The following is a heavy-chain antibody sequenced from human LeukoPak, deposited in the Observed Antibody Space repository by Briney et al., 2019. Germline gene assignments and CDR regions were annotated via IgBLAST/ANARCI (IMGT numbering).Heavy chain of an antibody. CDR1: GYTFTRYS. Sequence: GASVKVSCKASGYTFTRYSISWVRQAPGQGLEWMGWISAYNGNTNYAQKLQGRVTMTTDTSTSTAYMELRSLRSDDTAVYYCARVITTGYYYYYGMDVWGQGTTVTVSS. J-gene: IGHJ6*02. CDR2: ISAYNGNT. CDR3: ARVITTGYYYYYGMDV. D-gene: IGHD4-11*01. V-gene: IGHV1-18*01.